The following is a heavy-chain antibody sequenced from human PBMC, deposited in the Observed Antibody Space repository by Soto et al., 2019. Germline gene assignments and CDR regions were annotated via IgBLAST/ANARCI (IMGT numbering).Heavy chain of an antibody. Sequence: QVQLVQSGAEVKKPGSSVKVSCKASGGTFSSYAISWVRQAPGQGLEWMGGIIPIFGTANYAQKFQGRVTITADKSTSTAYMELSSLRAEDTAVYYCARAGYSSSGVGGGRFDYWGQGTLVTVSS. CDR3: ARAGYSSSGVGGGRFDY. J-gene: IGHJ4*02. D-gene: IGHD6-6*01. V-gene: IGHV1-69*06. CDR1: GGTFSSYA. CDR2: IIPIFGTA.